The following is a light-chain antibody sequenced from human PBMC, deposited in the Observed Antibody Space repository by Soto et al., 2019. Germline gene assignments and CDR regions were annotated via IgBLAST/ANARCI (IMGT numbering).Light chain of an antibody. J-gene: IGLJ2*01. CDR1: RTDIGSYNL. CDR2: ESN. CDR3: SSFAGSGTTVV. V-gene: IGLV2-23*01. Sequence: QSALTQPASVSGSRGQSITISCTGSRTDIGSYNLVSWYQQHPGKATRLIVYESNKRPSGVSSRFSGSKSGNTASLTISVLQREDERTHQCSSFAGSGTTVVFGGGTKVTV.